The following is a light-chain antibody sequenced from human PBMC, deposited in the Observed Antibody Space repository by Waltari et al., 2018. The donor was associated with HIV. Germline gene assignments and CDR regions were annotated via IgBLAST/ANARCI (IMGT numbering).Light chain of an antibody. CDR1: SSDVGGYNY. J-gene: IGLJ2*01. CDR3: SSYTSSSVV. Sequence: QSALTQPASVSGSPGQSITISCTGTSSDVGGYNYVSWYQPHPGKAPKLMIYEVSNRPSGVSNRFSGSKSGNTASLTSSGLQAEDEADYYCSSYTSSSVVFGGGTKLTVL. V-gene: IGLV2-14*01. CDR2: EVS.